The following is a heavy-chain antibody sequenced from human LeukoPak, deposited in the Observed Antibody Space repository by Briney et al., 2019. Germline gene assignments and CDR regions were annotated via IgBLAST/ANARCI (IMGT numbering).Heavy chain of an antibody. CDR1: GDSFSSNSAA. J-gene: IGHJ5*02. V-gene: IGHV6-1*01. CDR3: TGEPEQQLVRAWFDP. Sequence: SQTLSLTCVISGDSFSSNSAAWTWLRQSPSRGLEWLGRTYYSSKWFNDYAVSVKSPITIKPATSKNHFSLQLNSVTPEDTAVYYCTGEPEQQLVRAWFDPWGQGTLVTVSS. D-gene: IGHD6-13*01. CDR2: TYYSSKWFN.